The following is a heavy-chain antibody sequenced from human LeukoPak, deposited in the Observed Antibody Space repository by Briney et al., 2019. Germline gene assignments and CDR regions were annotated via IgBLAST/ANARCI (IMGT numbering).Heavy chain of an antibody. CDR3: ARGVY. CDR2: IKQDGSEK. V-gene: IGHV3-7*01. CDR1: GGSFSGYY. Sequence: ETLSLTCAVYGGSFSGYYWSWVRQAPGKGLEWVANIKQDGSEKYYVDSVKGRFTISRDNAKNSLYLQMNSLRAEDTAVYYCARGVYWGQGTLVTVSS. J-gene: IGHJ4*02.